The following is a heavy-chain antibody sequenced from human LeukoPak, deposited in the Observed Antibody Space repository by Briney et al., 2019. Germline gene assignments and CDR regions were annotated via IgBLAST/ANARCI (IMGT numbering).Heavy chain of an antibody. V-gene: IGHV4-59*01. CDR1: GGSISNYY. D-gene: IGHD1-1*01. Sequence: SETLSLTCTVSGGSISNYYWTWIRQPPGRGLEWIGYIYYTGNTNYNPSLKSRVTMSVDTSKNQFSLKLNSMTAADTAVYYCARGLDRPGYYFDYWGQGNLVTVSS. CDR2: IYYTGNT. CDR3: ARGLDRPGYYFDY. J-gene: IGHJ4*02.